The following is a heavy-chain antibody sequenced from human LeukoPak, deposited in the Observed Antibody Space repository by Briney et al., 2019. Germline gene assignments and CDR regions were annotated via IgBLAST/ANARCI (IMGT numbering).Heavy chain of an antibody. Sequence: SETLSLTCTVSGGSISSYYWSWIRQPPGKGLEWIGYIYYSGSTNYNPSLKSRVTISVDMSKNQFSLKLSSVTAADTAVYYCARDPPENYDSVWGKGTTVTVSS. V-gene: IGHV4-59*12. CDR2: IYYSGST. CDR3: ARDPPENYDSV. D-gene: IGHD3-3*01. J-gene: IGHJ6*04. CDR1: GGSISSYY.